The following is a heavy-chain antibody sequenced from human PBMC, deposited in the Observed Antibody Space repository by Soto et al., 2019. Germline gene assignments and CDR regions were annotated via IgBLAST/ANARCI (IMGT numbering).Heavy chain of an antibody. CDR3: AKDIVRYTYGACDY. J-gene: IGHJ4*02. D-gene: IGHD5-18*01. CDR2: IAYDGSNK. CDR1: GFTFSSYG. Sequence: QVQLVESGGAVVQPGKSLRLSCAASGFTFSSYGMYWVRQAPGKGLEWVAAIAYDGSNKYHADSVKGRFTISRDNSKNTLYLQMNSLRVEDTAVYYYAKDIVRYTYGACDYWGQGALVTVSS. V-gene: IGHV3-30*18.